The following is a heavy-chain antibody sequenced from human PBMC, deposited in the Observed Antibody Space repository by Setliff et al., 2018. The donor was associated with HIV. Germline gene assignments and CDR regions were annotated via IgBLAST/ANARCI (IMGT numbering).Heavy chain of an antibody. D-gene: IGHD3-10*01. CDR1: GGSISSYY. V-gene: IGHV4-4*07. CDR2: IYTSGST. J-gene: IGHJ4*02. Sequence: PSETLSLTCTVSGGSISSYYWSWIRQPAGKGLEWIGRIYTSGSTKYSPSLKSRVSISLDPSTKQVSLRLRSVTAADTAVYYCAKQVSGYFDYWGQGALVTVSS. CDR3: AKQVSGYFDY.